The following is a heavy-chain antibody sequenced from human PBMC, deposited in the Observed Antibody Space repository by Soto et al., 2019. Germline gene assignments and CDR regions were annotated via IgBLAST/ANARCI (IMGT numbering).Heavy chain of an antibody. CDR2: IIPLLNTP. V-gene: IGHV1-69*01. CDR1: GGTFSSYA. J-gene: IGHJ6*02. D-gene: IGHD6-6*01. CDR3: ARESSSPNYYYYGMDV. Sequence: QVQLVQSGAEVKKPGSSVKVSCMASGGTFSSYAVSWVRQAPGQGLEWMGVIIPLLNTPKYVEKFQGRVTITADASATTAYLELSSLTSEDTAVYYCARESSSPNYYYYGMDVWGQGTTVTVSS.